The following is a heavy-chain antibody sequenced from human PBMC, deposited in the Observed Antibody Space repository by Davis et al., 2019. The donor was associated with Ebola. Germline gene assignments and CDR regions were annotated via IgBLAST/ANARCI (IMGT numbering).Heavy chain of an antibody. CDR1: GFTFSSYW. CDR3: AKDKAVVVAATSLDSGGMDV. D-gene: IGHD2-15*01. Sequence: GESLKISCAASGFTFSSYWMNWVRQAPGKGLEWVANIKQDGSEKYYVDSVKGRFTISRDNAKNSLYLQMNSLRAEDTALYYCAKDKAVVVAATSLDSGGMDVWGQGTTVTVSS. CDR2: IKQDGSEK. V-gene: IGHV3-7*03. J-gene: IGHJ6*02.